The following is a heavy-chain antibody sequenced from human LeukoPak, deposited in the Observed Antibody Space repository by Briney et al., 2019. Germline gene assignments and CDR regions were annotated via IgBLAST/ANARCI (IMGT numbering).Heavy chain of an antibody. CDR2: IRSKAYGGTT. D-gene: IGHD3-10*01. Sequence: TGGSLRLSCAASGFTFSSYAMSWVRQAPGKGLEWVGFIRSKAYGGTTEYAASVKGRFTISRDDSKSIAYLQMNSLKTEDTAVYYCTRCYYGSGSYYNPLFDYWGQGTLVTVSS. J-gene: IGHJ4*02. V-gene: IGHV3-49*04. CDR1: GFTFSSYA. CDR3: TRCYYGSGSYYNPLFDY.